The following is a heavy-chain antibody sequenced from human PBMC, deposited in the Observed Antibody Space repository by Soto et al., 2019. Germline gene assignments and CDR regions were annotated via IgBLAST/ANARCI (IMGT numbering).Heavy chain of an antibody. J-gene: IGHJ4*02. D-gene: IGHD6-19*01. Sequence: QVQLVESGGGLVKPGGSLRLSCADSGFTLRDHDMTWVRQAPGKGLEWVSYIRSSSTYINYADSVKGRFTISRDNAQNSLYLQMTSLRVDDTAVYYCARVTKYSSGIDYWGQGTLVTVSS. CDR3: ARVTKYSSGIDY. V-gene: IGHV3-11*05. CDR1: GFTLRDHD. CDR2: IRSSSTYI.